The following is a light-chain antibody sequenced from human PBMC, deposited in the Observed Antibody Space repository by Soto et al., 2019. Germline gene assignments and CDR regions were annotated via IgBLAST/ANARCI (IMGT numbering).Light chain of an antibody. CDR2: EVS. CDR3: SSYTSSSTRV. J-gene: IGLJ1*01. V-gene: IGLV2-14*03. Sequence: QSALNQPPSVSGSPGQSITISCTGTSSDVGAYDFVSWYQQHPDKAPQLMIYEVSNRPSGVSNRFSGSKSVNTATLTISGLQAEDEADYYCSSYTSSSTRVFGTGTKVTVL. CDR1: SSDVGAYDF.